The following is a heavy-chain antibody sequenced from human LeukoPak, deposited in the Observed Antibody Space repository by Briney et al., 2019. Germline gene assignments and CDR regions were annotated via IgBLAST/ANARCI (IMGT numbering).Heavy chain of an antibody. CDR1: GYTFTTYY. D-gene: IGHD4-17*01. CDR3: ARGNPTNYGAYLYYFDY. Sequence: GASVKISFKASGYTFTTYYMHWVRQAPGQGLEWMGIINPSGGDTNYAQEFQGRVTMTGDTSTSTVYMDLNNLRSDDTAVYYCARGNPTNYGAYLYYFDYWGRGTLVTVSS. J-gene: IGHJ4*02. V-gene: IGHV1-46*01. CDR2: INPSGGDT.